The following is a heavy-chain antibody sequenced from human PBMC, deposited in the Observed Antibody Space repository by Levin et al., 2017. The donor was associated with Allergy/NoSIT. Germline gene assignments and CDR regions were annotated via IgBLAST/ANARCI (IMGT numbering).Heavy chain of an antibody. V-gene: IGHV3-23*01. D-gene: IGHD3-22*01. Sequence: GGSLRLSCVASGVIFSNYAMSWVRQAPGKGLEWVSAISGSGTSTHYADSVKGRFTVSRDNSKNTLYLQMNSLRAEDTAVYYCAKSVNMIANVDYWGQGILVTVSS. CDR3: AKSVNMIANVDY. CDR2: ISGSGTST. CDR1: GVIFSNYA. J-gene: IGHJ4*02.